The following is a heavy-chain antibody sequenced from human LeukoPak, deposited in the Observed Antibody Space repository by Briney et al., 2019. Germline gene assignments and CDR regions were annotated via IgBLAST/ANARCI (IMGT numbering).Heavy chain of an antibody. D-gene: IGHD1-26*01. J-gene: IGHJ4*02. CDR3: ARERGSYYYFDY. CDR1: GGSINNVDYY. Sequence: SQTLSLTCTVSGGSINNVDYYWGWIRQPPGKGLEWIGYIYYTGSTYYNPSLKSRVSVSVDTSKNQFSLNLNSVTAADTAVYYCARERGSYYYFDYWGQGALVTVSS. V-gene: IGHV4-30-4*08. CDR2: IYYTGST.